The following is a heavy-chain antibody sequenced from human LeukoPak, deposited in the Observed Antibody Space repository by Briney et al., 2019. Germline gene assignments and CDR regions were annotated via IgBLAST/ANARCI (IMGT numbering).Heavy chain of an antibody. V-gene: IGHV3-21*01. CDR2: ITASSTAI. D-gene: IGHD3-22*01. J-gene: IGHJ5*02. CDR3: ARGAKYYYDSSEALDP. CDR1: GFTFNTYT. Sequence: GGSLRLSCAASGFTFNTYTMNWVRQAPGKGLEWVSSITASSTAIYSADSVKGRFTISRDNAKNSLYLQMNSLRAEDTAVYYCARGAKYYYDSSEALDPWGQGTLVTVSS.